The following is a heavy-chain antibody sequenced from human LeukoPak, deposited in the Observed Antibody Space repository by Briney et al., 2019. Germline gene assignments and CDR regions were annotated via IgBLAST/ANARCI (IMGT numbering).Heavy chain of an antibody. CDR2: INHSGST. CDR3: AREFSSSWNY. Sequence: SETLSLTCAVYGGSFSGYYWSWIRQPPGKGLEWIGEINHSGSTNYNPSLKSRVTMSVDTSKNQFSLKLSSVTAADTAVYYCAREFSSSWNYWGQGTLVTVSP. CDR1: GGSFSGYY. D-gene: IGHD6-13*01. V-gene: IGHV4-34*01. J-gene: IGHJ4*02.